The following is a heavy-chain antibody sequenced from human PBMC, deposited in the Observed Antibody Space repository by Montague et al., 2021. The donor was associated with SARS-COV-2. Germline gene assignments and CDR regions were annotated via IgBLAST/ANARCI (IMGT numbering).Heavy chain of an antibody. CDR2: IKQDGSEK. V-gene: IGHV3-7*01. D-gene: IGHD3-16*01. CDR3: ARVSGSYDYVWGSYIVWFDP. Sequence: SLRLSCAASGFTFSSYWMSWVRQAPGKGLEWVANIKQDGSEKYYVDSVKGRFTISRDNAKNSLYLQMNSLRAEDTAVYYCARVSGSYDYVWGSYIVWFDPWGQGTLGTVSS. CDR1: GFTFSSYW. J-gene: IGHJ5*02.